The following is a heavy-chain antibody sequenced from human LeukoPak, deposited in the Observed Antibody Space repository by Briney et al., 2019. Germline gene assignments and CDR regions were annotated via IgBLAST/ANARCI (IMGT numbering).Heavy chain of an antibody. CDR2: IYYSGTT. Sequence: SQTLSLTCTVSGGSISSGGYYWSWIRQHPGKGLEWIGYIYYSGTTNYNPSLKSRVSMSVDTSRNQFSLRLSSVTAADTAIYYCARGTVQMGMGERFFDFWGQGTLVTVSS. D-gene: IGHD3-16*01. J-gene: IGHJ4*02. CDR3: ARGTVQMGMGERFFDF. CDR1: GGSISSGGYY. V-gene: IGHV4-31*03.